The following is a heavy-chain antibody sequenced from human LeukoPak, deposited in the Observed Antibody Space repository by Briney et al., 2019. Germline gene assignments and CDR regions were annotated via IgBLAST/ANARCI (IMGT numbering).Heavy chain of an antibody. CDR2: IKQDGSEK. D-gene: IGHD2-15*01. J-gene: IGHJ4*02. V-gene: IGHV3-7*01. CDR1: GFTFSSYW. Sequence: SGGSLRLSCAASGFTFSSYWMSWVRQAPGKGLEWVANIKQDGSEKYYVDSVKGRFTISRDNAKNSLYLQMNSLRAEDTAVYYCARWRCSGGSCYSGVDYWGQGTLVTVSS. CDR3: ARWRCSGGSCYSGVDY.